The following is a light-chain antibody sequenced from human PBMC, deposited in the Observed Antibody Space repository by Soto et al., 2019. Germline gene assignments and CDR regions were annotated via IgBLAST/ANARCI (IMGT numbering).Light chain of an antibody. V-gene: IGLV2-8*01. CDR2: EVT. CDR3: SSYGGSNNFV. Sequence: QSALTQPPSASGSPGQSVTISCTGTSSDIGGYNFVSWYQQFPGKAPKLIIYEVTKRPSGVPDRFSGSKSGNTASVTVSGLQTADEADYYCSSYGGSNNFVFGTGTKLTVL. J-gene: IGLJ1*01. CDR1: SSDIGGYNF.